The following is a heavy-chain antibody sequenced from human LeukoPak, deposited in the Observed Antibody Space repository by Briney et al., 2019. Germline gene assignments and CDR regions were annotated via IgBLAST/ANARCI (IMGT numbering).Heavy chain of an antibody. CDR3: AKVSGSGWYLDY. CDR2: ISTRGSYI. D-gene: IGHD6-19*01. Sequence: PGGSLRLSCAASGFTFSSYNMNWVRQAPGKGLEWVSSISTRGSYIYYADSLKGRFTISRDNAKNSLYLQMNSLRAEDTAVYYCAKVSGSGWYLDYWGQGTLVTVSS. J-gene: IGHJ4*02. CDR1: GFTFSSYN. V-gene: IGHV3-21*01.